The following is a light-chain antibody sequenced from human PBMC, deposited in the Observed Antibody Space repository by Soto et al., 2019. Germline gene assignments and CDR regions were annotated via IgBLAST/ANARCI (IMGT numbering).Light chain of an antibody. CDR1: YSNIGSNT. V-gene: IGLV1-44*01. J-gene: IGLJ2*01. CDR3: AAWDDSLNSPRML. Sequence: QSVLTQPPSVSATPGQRVTISCSGTYSNIGSNTVAWYQRLPGAAPKLLIYSNNERPSGVPDRFSGSKSGSSASLAISVLQSEDEAVSYCAAWDDSLNSPRMLFGGGSKVTVL. CDR2: SNN.